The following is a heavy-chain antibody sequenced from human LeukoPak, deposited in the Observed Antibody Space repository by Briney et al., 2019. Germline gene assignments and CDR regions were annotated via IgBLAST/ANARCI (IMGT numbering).Heavy chain of an antibody. Sequence: ASVKVSCKVSGYTLTELSMHWVRQAPGKGLEWMGGFDPEDGETIYAQKFQGRVTMTEDTSTDTAYMELSSLRSEDTAVYYCATVCSTSCYAQGNWFDPWGQGTLVTVSS. J-gene: IGHJ5*02. D-gene: IGHD2-2*01. CDR1: GYTLTELS. CDR2: FDPEDGET. CDR3: ATVCSTSCYAQGNWFDP. V-gene: IGHV1-24*01.